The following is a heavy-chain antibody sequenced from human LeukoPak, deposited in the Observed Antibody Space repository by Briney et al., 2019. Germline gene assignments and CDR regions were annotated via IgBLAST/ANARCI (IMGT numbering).Heavy chain of an antibody. Sequence: GSLRLSCAGSGFTSGGYGMHWFRQTPGKGLEWVAVIAYDGSRAFYADSVKGRFTISRDNSKNTMSVQMDDLRAEDTAVYYCTRYNNDHFDYWGQGTLVTVSS. CDR3: TRYNNDHFDY. CDR2: IAYDGSRA. CDR1: GFTSGGYG. J-gene: IGHJ4*02. V-gene: IGHV3-33*01. D-gene: IGHD1-14*01.